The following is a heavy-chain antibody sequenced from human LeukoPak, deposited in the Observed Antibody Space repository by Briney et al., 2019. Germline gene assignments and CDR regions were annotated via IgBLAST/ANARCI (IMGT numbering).Heavy chain of an antibody. CDR2: IYYSGST. V-gene: IGHV4-39*01. CDR1: GGSISSSSYY. J-gene: IGHJ5*02. CDR3: ATTQFGDFDP. D-gene: IGHD3-10*01. Sequence: SETLSLTCTVSGGSISSSSYYWGWIRQPPGKGLEWIGSIYYSGSTYYNPSLKSRVTISVDTSKNQFSLKLSSVTAADTAVYYCATTQFGDFDPWGQGTLVTVSS.